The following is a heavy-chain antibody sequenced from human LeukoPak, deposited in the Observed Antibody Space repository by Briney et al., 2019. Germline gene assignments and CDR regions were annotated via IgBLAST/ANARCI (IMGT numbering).Heavy chain of an antibody. J-gene: IGHJ4*02. CDR3: TTRRQDGC. V-gene: IGHV3-15*01. CDR1: GFTFSDAW. CDR2: IKSKIDGGTI. D-gene: IGHD6-25*01. Sequence: PGGSLRLSCVGFGFTFSDAWISWVRQAPGKGLEWVGRIKSKIDGGTIDYAAPVKGRFTISRDDSRNTLYLQMNSLKTEDTAVYYCTTRRQDGCWGQGTLVTVS.